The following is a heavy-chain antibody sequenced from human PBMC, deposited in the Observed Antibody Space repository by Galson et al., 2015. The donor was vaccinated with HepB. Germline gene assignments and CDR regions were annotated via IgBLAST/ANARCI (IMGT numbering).Heavy chain of an antibody. D-gene: IGHD6-19*01. CDR3: ARDLSDGSGWYAFDY. Sequence: SLRLSCAASGFTFSSYGMHWVRQAPGKGLEWVAVIWYDGSNKYYADSVQGRFTLSRDNSKNTLYLQMNSLRAEDTAVYYCARDLSDGSGWYAFDYWGQGTLVTVSS. CDR1: GFTFSSYG. V-gene: IGHV3-33*08. CDR2: IWYDGSNK. J-gene: IGHJ4*02.